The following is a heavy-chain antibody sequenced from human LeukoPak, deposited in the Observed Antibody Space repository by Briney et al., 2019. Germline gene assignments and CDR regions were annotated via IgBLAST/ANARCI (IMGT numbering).Heavy chain of an antibody. V-gene: IGHV3-30-3*01. Sequence: GGSLRLSCAASGFTFSSYAMHWVRQAPGKGLEWVAVISYDGGNKYYADSVKGRFTISRDNSKNTLYLQMNSLRAEDTAVYYCARGAPVVAATLLYYYYYGMDVWGQGTTVTVSS. CDR1: GFTFSSYA. D-gene: IGHD2-15*01. CDR3: ARGAPVVAATLLYYYYYGMDV. CDR2: ISYDGGNK. J-gene: IGHJ6*02.